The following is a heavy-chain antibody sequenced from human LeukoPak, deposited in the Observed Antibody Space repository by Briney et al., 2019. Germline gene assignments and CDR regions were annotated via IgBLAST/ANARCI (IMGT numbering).Heavy chain of an antibody. D-gene: IGHD3-3*01. J-gene: IGHJ4*02. CDR3: ARAGLLRFLVY. CDR1: GGSISSYY. CDR2: IYYSGST. V-gene: IGHV4-59*12. Sequence: SETLSLTCTVSGGSISSYYWSWIRQHPGKGLEWIGYIYYSGSTNYNPSLKSRVTISVDTSKNQFSLKLSSVTAADTAVYYCARAGLLRFLVYWGQGTLVTVSS.